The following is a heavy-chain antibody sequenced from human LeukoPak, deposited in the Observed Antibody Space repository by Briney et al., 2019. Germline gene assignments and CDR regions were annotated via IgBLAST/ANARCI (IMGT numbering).Heavy chain of an antibody. J-gene: IGHJ4*02. D-gene: IGHD6-6*01. Sequence: PVKVSCKASGGTFSSYAISWVRQAPGQGLEWMGGIIPIFGTANYAQKFQGRATITADESTSTAYMELSSLRSEDTAVYYCARGEDSSSSDFDYWGQGTLVTVSS. CDR2: IIPIFGTA. CDR3: ARGEDSSSSDFDY. V-gene: IGHV1-69*13. CDR1: GGTFSSYA.